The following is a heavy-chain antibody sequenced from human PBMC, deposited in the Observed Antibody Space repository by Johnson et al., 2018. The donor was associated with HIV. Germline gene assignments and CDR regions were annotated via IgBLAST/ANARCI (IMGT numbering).Heavy chain of an antibody. V-gene: IGHV3-30*03. J-gene: IGHJ3*02. D-gene: IGHD6-19*01. CDR2: ISYDGSNK. CDR1: GFTFSNYG. CDR3: AREKQVAGTDKDAFDI. Sequence: QVQLVESGGGVVQPGRSLRLSCAASGFTFSNYGMHWVHQAPGKGLEWVAVISYDGSNKYYADSVKGRFTISRDNAKNSLYLQMNSLRAEDTALYYCAREKQVAGTDKDAFDIWGQGTMVTVSS.